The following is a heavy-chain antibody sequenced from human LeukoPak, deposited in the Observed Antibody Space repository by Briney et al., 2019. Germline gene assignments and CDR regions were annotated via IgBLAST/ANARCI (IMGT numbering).Heavy chain of an antibody. D-gene: IGHD2-8*02. CDR1: ELNFENHW. V-gene: IGHV3-74*01. J-gene: IGHJ4*01. CDR2: TDAGGSST. CDR3: ARGPPTGGGAYVGDY. Sequence: GGSLRLSCAASELNFENHWMHWVRQVPGKGLEWVSRTDAGGSSTSYADSVRGRFSISRDNGKSTLYLQMNSLRVEDTAVYYCARGPPTGGGAYVGDYWGHGTLVTDSS.